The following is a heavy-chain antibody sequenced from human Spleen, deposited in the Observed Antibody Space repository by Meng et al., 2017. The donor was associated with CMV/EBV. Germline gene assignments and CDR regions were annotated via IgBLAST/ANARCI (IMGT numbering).Heavy chain of an antibody. CDR2: IFPGNSDT. CDR3: ARQHDFWKPFDY. Sequence: GGSLRLSCKGSRYNFASYWIAWVRQMPGKGLEWMGTIFPGNSDTRYSPSFQSQVTISADKSINTAYLQWSSLKVSDTAMYFCARQHDFWKPFDYWGQGTLVTVSS. D-gene: IGHD3-3*01. V-gene: IGHV5-51*01. CDR1: RYNFASYW. J-gene: IGHJ4*02.